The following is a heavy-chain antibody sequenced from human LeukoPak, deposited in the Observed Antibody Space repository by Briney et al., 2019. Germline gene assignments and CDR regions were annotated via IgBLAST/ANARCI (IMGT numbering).Heavy chain of an antibody. CDR2: IYYSGST. V-gene: IGHV4-59*01. CDR1: GGSISSYY. CDR3: ARGRGMGGKTVDY. J-gene: IGHJ4*02. Sequence: SETLSLTCTVSGGSISSYYWSWIRQPPGKGLEWIGYIYYSGSTNYNPSLKSRVAISVDTSKNQFSLKLSSVTAADTAVYYCARGRGMGGKTVDYWGQGTLVTVSS. D-gene: IGHD3-16*01.